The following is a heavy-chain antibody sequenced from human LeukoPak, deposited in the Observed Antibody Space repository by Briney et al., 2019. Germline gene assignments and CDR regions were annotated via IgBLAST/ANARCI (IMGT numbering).Heavy chain of an antibody. CDR1: GFTFSSYG. V-gene: IGHV3-33*06. J-gene: IGHJ4*02. CDR2: TWYDGSNK. Sequence: GGSPRLSCAASGFTFSSYGMHWVRQAPGKGLEWVAVTWYDGSNKYYADSVKGRFTISRDNSKNTLYLQMNSLRAEDTAVYYCAKAAYSSGWFYFDYWGQGTLVTVSS. D-gene: IGHD6-19*01. CDR3: AKAAYSSGWFYFDY.